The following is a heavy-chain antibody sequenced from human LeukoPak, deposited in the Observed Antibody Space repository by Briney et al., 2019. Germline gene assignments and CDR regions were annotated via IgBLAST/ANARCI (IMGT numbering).Heavy chain of an antibody. Sequence: PGGSLRLSCADSGFTFSSYRTIWVRQAPGKGLEWVSYISSSSSTIYYADSVKGRFTISRDNANNSLYLQMNSLRDEDTAVYYCARCDSSGYGPCHWRQGTLVTVSS. D-gene: IGHD3-22*01. CDR1: GFTFSSYR. CDR3: ARCDSSGYGPCH. V-gene: IGHV3-48*02. J-gene: IGHJ4*02. CDR2: ISSSSSTI.